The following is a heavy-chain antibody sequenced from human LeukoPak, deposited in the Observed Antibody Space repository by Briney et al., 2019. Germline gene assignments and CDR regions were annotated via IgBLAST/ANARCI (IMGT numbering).Heavy chain of an antibody. V-gene: IGHV3-21*01. Sequence: GGSLRLSCAASGFTFSSYSMNWVRQAPGKGLGWVSSISSSSSYIYYADSVKGRFTISRDNTKNSLYLQMNSLRAEDTAVYYCARGEWELVYYYYYYYMDVWGKGSTVTVSS. J-gene: IGHJ6*03. CDR3: ARGEWELVYYYYYYYMDV. CDR1: GFTFSSYS. CDR2: ISSSSSYI. D-gene: IGHD1-26*01.